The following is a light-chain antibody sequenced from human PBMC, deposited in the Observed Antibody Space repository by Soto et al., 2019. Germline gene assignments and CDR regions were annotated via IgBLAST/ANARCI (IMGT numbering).Light chain of an antibody. Sequence: EIVLTQSPGTLSLSPGERVTLSCRASQSVSSSYLAWYQQKPGQAPRLLIYDASSRAPGIPDRFSGSGSGTDFSLTINRLEPEDFAVYYCQQYGGSLLTFGGGTKVEIK. CDR1: QSVSSSY. CDR2: DAS. J-gene: IGKJ4*01. CDR3: QQYGGSLLT. V-gene: IGKV3-20*01.